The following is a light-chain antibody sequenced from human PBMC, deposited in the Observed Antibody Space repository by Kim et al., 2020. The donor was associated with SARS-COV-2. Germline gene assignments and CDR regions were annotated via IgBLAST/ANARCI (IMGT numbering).Light chain of an antibody. V-gene: IGKV1-16*01. Sequence: GDSVTCSVPESVGIKNHVCWFQKRAETAPSFMICAACSLHIGAPCRFGGGGDGTDFIITISSLQHEDFATYYCQQFDTFPFTFGGGTKVDIK. CDR2: AAC. CDR3: QQFDTFPFT. CDR1: VGIKNH. J-gene: IGKJ4*01.